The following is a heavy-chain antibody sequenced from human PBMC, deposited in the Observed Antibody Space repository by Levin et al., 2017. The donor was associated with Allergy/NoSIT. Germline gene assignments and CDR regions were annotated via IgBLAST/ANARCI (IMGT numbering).Heavy chain of an antibody. CDR1: GLIFSDYG. CDR2: ISDSGDKT. V-gene: IGHV3-23*01. J-gene: IGHJ4*02. Sequence: PGGSLRLSCAASGLIFSDYGMSWVRQAPGKGLQWVSSISDSGDKTYYADSVKGRFTISRDNSVNTLYLQMSSLRVEDTAVYYCAKTLRIGGQGTLVTVSS. D-gene: IGHD2-15*01. CDR3: AKTLRI.